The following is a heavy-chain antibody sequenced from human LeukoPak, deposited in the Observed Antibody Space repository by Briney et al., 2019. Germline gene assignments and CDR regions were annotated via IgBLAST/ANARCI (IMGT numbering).Heavy chain of an antibody. CDR2: IYYSGTT. D-gene: IGHD2-2*01. Sequence: PSETLSLTCTVSGGSISSYYWSWIRQPPGKGLEWIGFIYYSGTTNYNPSLKSRVIISEDTSKNQFSLKLSSVTAADTAVYFCARDFIVVVPAAIKTHRGNWFDPWGQGTLVTVSS. CDR1: GGSISSYY. J-gene: IGHJ5*02. V-gene: IGHV4-59*12. CDR3: ARDFIVVVPAAIKTHRGNWFDP.